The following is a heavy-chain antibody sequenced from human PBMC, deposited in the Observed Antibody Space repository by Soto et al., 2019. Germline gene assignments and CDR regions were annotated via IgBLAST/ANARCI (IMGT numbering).Heavy chain of an antibody. V-gene: IGHV1-2*06. D-gene: IGHD1-26*01. CDR3: GRDGVGATPLGWFDP. J-gene: IGHJ5*02. CDR2: INPRSGDT. Sequence: QVQLVQSGAEVKKTGASVKVSCKASGYTFIGYYIHWVRQAPGQGLEWMGRINPRSGDTTYAQKFQGRLTMTRDTSISTAYMELSSLRSDDTAVYYCGRDGVGATPLGWFDPWGQGSLVTVSP. CDR1: GYTFIGYY.